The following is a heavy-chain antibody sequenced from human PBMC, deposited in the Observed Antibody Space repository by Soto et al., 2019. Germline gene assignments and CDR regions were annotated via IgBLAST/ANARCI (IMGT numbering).Heavy chain of an antibody. J-gene: IGHJ3*02. D-gene: IGHD3-22*01. V-gene: IGHV4-34*01. CDR3: ARNYDSSGYCDLACEM. Sequence: SETLSLTCAVHGGSLNDYYWCWIRQPPGKGLEWIGEINHSGSTNYNPSLKSRVTISVDTSKKQFSLKLSSVTAADTAVYYCARNYDSSGYCDLACEMWGQGTMVTGSS. CDR2: INHSGST. CDR1: GGSLNDYY.